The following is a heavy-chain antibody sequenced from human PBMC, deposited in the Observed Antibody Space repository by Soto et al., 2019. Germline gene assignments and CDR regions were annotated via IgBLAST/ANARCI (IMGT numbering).Heavy chain of an antibody. V-gene: IGHV4-34*01. CDR1: GGCFSGYY. CDR3: ARRKWFGLYYYYGMDV. D-gene: IGHD3-10*01. J-gene: IGHJ6*02. Sequence: SETLSLTCAAYGGCFSGYYWSWIRQPPGKGLEWIGEINHSGSTNYNPSLKSRVTISVDTSKNQFSLKLSSVTAADTAVYYCARRKWFGLYYYYGMDVWGQGTTVTVS. CDR2: INHSGST.